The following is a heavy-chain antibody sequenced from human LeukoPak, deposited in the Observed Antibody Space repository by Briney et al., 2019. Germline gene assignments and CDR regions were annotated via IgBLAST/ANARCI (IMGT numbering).Heavy chain of an antibody. CDR3: ARDGTNLGDYDY. CDR1: GYSISSGHY. J-gene: IGHJ4*02. V-gene: IGHV4-38-2*02. D-gene: IGHD4-17*01. Sequence: SETLSLTCTVSGYSISSGHYWAWIRQSPEKGLECIATMFHSGSTYYNPSLKSRVTTSVDTSKNEFSLNPSSVTAADTAVYYCARDGTNLGDYDYWGQGTLVTVSS. CDR2: MFHSGST.